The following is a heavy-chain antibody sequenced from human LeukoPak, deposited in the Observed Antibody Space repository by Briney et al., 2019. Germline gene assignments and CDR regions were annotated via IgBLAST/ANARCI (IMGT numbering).Heavy chain of an antibody. CDR3: ARGDSGGWDDAFDI. J-gene: IGHJ3*02. CDR2: IYYSGGT. D-gene: IGHD6-19*01. V-gene: IGHV4-59*01. CDR1: GGSISSYY. Sequence: SETLSLTCTVSGGSISSYYWSWMRQPPGKGLEWIGYIYYSGGTNYNPSLKSRVTISVDTSKNQFSLKLSSVTAADTAVYYCARGDSGGWDDAFDIWGQGTMVTVSS.